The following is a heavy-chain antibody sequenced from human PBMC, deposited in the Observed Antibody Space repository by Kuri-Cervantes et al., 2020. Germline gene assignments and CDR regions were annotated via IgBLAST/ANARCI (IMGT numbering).Heavy chain of an antibody. CDR3: ARSQDYYNEWIDYYYYMDV. D-gene: IGHD3-22*01. Sequence: GSLRLSCTVSGGSISSYYWSWIRQPPGKGLEWIGYINYSGSTNYNPSLKSRVTISVDTSKNQFSLKLSSVIAADTAVYYCARSQDYYNEWIDYYYYMDVWGKGTTVTVSS. V-gene: IGHV4-59*01. CDR1: GGSISSYY. J-gene: IGHJ6*03. CDR2: INYSGST.